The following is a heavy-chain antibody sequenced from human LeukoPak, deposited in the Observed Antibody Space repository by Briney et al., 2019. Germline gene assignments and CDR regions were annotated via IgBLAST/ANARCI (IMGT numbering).Heavy chain of an antibody. CDR3: ARDHRGVFDY. D-gene: IGHD3-16*01. V-gene: IGHV3-9*01. J-gene: IGHJ4*02. CDR2: ISWNSGSI. CDR1: GFTFDDYA. Sequence: GRSLRLSCAASGFTFDDYAMHWVRQAPGKGLEWVSGISWNSGSIGYADSVKGRFTISRDNAKNSPYLQMNSLRAEDTAVYYCARDHRGVFDYWGQGALVTVSS.